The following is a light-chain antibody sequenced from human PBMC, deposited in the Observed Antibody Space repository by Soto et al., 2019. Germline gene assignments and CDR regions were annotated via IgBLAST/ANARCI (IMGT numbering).Light chain of an antibody. Sequence: DIQLTQSPSFLSASVGDRVTITCRASQGFSNSLAWYQQKPGKAPKLLIYAASTLQSGVPSRFIGSGSGPEFTLTISSLQPEDFATYYCQQPDSYPCTFGQGTKLETK. CDR3: QQPDSYPCT. CDR2: AAS. V-gene: IGKV1-9*01. CDR1: QGFSNS. J-gene: IGKJ2*02.